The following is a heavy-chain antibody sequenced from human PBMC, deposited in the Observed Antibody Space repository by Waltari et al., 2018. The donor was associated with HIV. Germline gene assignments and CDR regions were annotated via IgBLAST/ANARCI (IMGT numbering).Heavy chain of an antibody. D-gene: IGHD6-6*01. CDR1: GFTFKNYG. CDR2: IWYDGSNK. CDR3: ARDRGGSSSLVLDS. Sequence: QVQLVESGGGVVQPGRSLRLSCVASGFTFKNYGMHWVRQAPGKGLEWVAVIWYDGSNKYYADSVKGRFTISRDNSKNRLYLQMNSLRAEDTAVYYCARDRGGSSSLVLDSWGQGTLVTVSS. J-gene: IGHJ4*02. V-gene: IGHV3-33*01.